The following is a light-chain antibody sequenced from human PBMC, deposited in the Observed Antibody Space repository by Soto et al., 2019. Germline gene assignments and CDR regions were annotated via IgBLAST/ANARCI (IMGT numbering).Light chain of an antibody. Sequence: DIQMTQSPSTLSASVGDRVTITCRASQSVSSWLAWYQQKPGKAPKVLIYDASSLESGVPSRFSGSGSGTEFTLTITGLQPDDFATYYCQQYYGSLYTFSQGTKLEI. CDR1: QSVSSW. CDR2: DAS. J-gene: IGKJ2*01. V-gene: IGKV1-5*01. CDR3: QQYYGSLYT.